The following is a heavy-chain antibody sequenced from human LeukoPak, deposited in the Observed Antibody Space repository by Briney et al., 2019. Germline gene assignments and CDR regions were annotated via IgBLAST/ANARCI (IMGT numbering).Heavy chain of an antibody. Sequence: SETLSLTCTVSGGSISSYYWSWIRQPPGKGLEWIGYIYYSGSTNYNPSLKSRVTISVDTSKNQFSLKLSSVTAADTAVYYYASLYDFWSGLKAGYFDYWGQGTLVTVSS. CDR1: GGSISSYY. V-gene: IGHV4-59*01. CDR2: IYYSGST. J-gene: IGHJ4*02. D-gene: IGHD3-3*01. CDR3: ASLYDFWSGLKAGYFDY.